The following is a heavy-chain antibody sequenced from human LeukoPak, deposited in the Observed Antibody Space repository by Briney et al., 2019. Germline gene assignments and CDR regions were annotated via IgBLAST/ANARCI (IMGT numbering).Heavy chain of an antibody. D-gene: IGHD2-15*01. J-gene: IGHJ4*02. CDR3: ARQQGYCSDGTCYFDC. CDR2: ISTSGDTT. V-gene: IGHV3-23*01. Sequence: GGPLRLPCTASGFTFRSYAMSWLRQAPGKGLEWVSAISTSGDTTYSADSVEGRFTFSRDNSKNTLNLLMNSLRVEDTAVYYCARQQGYCSDGTCYFDCWGQGTLVTVSS. CDR1: GFTFRSYA.